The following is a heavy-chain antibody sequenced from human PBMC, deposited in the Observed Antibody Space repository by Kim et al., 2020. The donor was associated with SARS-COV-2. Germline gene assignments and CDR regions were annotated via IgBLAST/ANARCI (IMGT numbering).Heavy chain of an antibody. J-gene: IGHJ4*02. V-gene: IGHV3-13*01. Sequence: GGSLRLSCAGSGFTFSSYDMHWVRQASGKGLEWVSVIGVTGDTFYPGSVQGRFSISRENAKNSLYLQMRNLRPGDTAVYYCVRRNKYTSGWPLDSWGQGT. CDR1: GFTFSSYD. CDR3: VRRNKYTSGWPLDS. D-gene: IGHD6-19*01. CDR2: IGVTGDT.